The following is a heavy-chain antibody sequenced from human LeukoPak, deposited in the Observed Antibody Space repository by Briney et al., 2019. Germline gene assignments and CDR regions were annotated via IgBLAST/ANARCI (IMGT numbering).Heavy chain of an antibody. CDR3: ALGEYYYDSSGSIAFDY. V-gene: IGHV5-10-1*04. Sequence: GESLKISCKGSGYSFTSYWISWVRQMPGKGLEWMGRIDPSDSYTNYSPSFQGQVTISADKSISTAYLQWSSLKASDTAMYYCALGEYYYDSSGSIAFDYWGQGTLVTVSS. CDR1: GYSFTSYW. D-gene: IGHD3-22*01. J-gene: IGHJ4*02. CDR2: IDPSDSYT.